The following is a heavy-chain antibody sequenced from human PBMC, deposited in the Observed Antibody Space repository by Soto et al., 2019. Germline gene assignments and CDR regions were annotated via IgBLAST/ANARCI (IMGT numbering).Heavy chain of an antibody. D-gene: IGHD3-22*01. J-gene: IGHJ5*02. CDR2: INHSGST. CDR3: ARGWYYYDSSAKPALRWFDP. Sequence: SETLSLTCAVYGGSFSGYYWSWIRQPPGKGLEWIGEINHSGSTNYNPSLKSRVTISVDTSKNQFSLKLSSVTAADTAVYYCARGWYYYDSSAKPALRWFDPWGQGTLVTVSS. V-gene: IGHV4-34*01. CDR1: GGSFSGYY.